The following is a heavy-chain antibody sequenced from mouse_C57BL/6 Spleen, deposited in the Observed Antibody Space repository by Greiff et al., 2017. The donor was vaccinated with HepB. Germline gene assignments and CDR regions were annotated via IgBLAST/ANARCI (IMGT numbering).Heavy chain of an antibody. J-gene: IGHJ4*01. D-gene: IGHD1-1*01. CDR2: INPYNGGT. V-gene: IGHV1-19*01. Sequence: EVQLQQSGPVLVKPGASVKMSCKASGYTFTDYYMNWVKQSHGKSLEWIGVINPYNGGTSYNQKFKGKATLTVDKSSSTAYMELNSLTSEDSAVYYCASRGYYYGSRERYYYAMDYWGQGTSVTVSS. CDR3: ASRGYYYGSRERYYYAMDY. CDR1: GYTFTDYY.